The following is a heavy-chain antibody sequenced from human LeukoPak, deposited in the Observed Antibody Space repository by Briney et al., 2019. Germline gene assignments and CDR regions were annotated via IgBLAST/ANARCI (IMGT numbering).Heavy chain of an antibody. D-gene: IGHD3-3*01. CDR1: GYTFTSYG. V-gene: IGHV1-18*01. CDR2: ISAYNGNT. J-gene: IGHJ4*02. Sequence: ASVKVSCKASGYTFTSYGISWVRQAPGQGLEWMGWISAYNGNTNYAQKLQGRVTMTTDTSTSTAYMELRSLRSDGTAVYYCARDPYYDFWSGYREGVDYWGQGTLVTVSS. CDR3: ARDPYYDFWSGYREGVDY.